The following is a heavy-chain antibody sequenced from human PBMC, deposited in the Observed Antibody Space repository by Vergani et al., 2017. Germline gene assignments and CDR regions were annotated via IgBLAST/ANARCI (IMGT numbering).Heavy chain of an antibody. V-gene: IGHV3-23*01. CDR2: VSGINDNT. Sequence: EVQLLESGGNLIQPGGSPRLSCGASGFTFSSYAMTWVRLAPGKGLQWVSAVSGINDNTFYTNSVKGLFTITRDNSMDILYLQMNSLRVEDSAIYYCAKARDPNCKGGKCYSYYYGMDLWGQGTTVTVSS. CDR1: GFTFSSYA. D-gene: IGHD4-23*01. CDR3: AKARDPNCKGGKCYSYYYGMDL. J-gene: IGHJ6*02.